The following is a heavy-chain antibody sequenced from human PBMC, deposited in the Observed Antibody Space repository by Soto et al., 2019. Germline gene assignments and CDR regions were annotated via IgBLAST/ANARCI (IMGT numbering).Heavy chain of an antibody. CDR3: AREYIGSPDYYYYGMDV. Sequence: ASVKASCKASGYTLTSYYMHWVRQAPGQGLEWMGIINPSGGSTSYAQKFQGRVTMTRDTSTSTVYMELSSLRSEDTAVYYCAREYIGSPDYYYYGMDVWGQGTTVTVSS. CDR2: INPSGGST. V-gene: IGHV1-46*01. J-gene: IGHJ6*02. D-gene: IGHD1-20*01. CDR1: GYTLTSYY.